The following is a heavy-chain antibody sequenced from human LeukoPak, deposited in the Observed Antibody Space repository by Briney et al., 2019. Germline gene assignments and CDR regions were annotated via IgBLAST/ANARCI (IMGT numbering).Heavy chain of an antibody. J-gene: IGHJ6*02. V-gene: IGHV4-4*02. CDR3: ARIAGTEAYYYYGMDV. CDR2: IYHSGST. CDR1: GGSISSSNW. D-gene: IGHD1-1*01. Sequence: SETLSLTCAVSGGSISSSNWWSLVRHPPGEGLEWIGEIYHSGSTNYDPSVKSRFTIRVDHYKTQFSLKLSPVTAADTVVYYCARIAGTEAYYYYGMDVWGQGTTVTVSS.